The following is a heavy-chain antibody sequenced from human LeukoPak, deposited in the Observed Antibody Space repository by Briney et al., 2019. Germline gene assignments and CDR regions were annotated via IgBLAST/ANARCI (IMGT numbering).Heavy chain of an antibody. CDR2: IYYSGST. D-gene: IGHD5-12*01. J-gene: IGHJ4*02. V-gene: IGHV4-59*01. CDR3: ARGGGYEMPRVLDY. Sequence: SEALSLTCTVSGGSMSSYYWSWIRQPPGRGLEWIGYIYYSGSTNYNPSLKSRVTMSVDTSKNQFSLKVTSVTAADTAVYYCARGGGYEMPRVLDYWGQGTLVTVSS. CDR1: GGSMSSYY.